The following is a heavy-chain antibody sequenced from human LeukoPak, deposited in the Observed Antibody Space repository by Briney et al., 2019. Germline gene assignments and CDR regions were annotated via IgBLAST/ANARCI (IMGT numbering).Heavy chain of an antibody. CDR3: ARDPGYAIYYFDY. J-gene: IGHJ4*02. D-gene: IGHD3-9*01. CDR1: GFIFSTYA. Sequence: GGSLRLSCAASGFIFSTYAMSWVRQAPGKGLEWVSTISGNGRSTYYADSVRGRFTISRDNSKNTLYLQMNSLRAEDTAVYYCARDPGYAIYYFDYWGQGTLVTASS. CDR2: ISGNGRST. V-gene: IGHV3-23*01.